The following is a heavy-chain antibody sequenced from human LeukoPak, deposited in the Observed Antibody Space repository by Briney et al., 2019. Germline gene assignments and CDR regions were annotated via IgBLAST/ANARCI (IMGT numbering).Heavy chain of an antibody. CDR2: INHSGST. V-gene: IGHV4-34*01. CDR3: ASVYGSSGYYPF. J-gene: IGHJ4*02. Sequence: SETLSLTCAVYGGSFSGYYWSWIRQPPGKGLEWIGEINHSGSTNYNPSLKSRVTISVDTSKNQFSLKLSSVTAADTAVYYCASVYGSSGYYPFWGQGTLVTVSS. CDR1: GGSFSGYY. D-gene: IGHD3-22*01.